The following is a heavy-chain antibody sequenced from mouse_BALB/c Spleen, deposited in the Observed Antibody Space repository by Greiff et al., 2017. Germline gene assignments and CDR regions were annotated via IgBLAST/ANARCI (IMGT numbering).Heavy chain of an antibody. D-gene: IGHD2-2*01. CDR1: GFTFSSYG. V-gene: IGHV5-6*01. J-gene: IGHJ2*01. CDR2: ISSGGSYT. Sequence: EVQLQESGGDLVKPGGSLKLSCAASGFTFSSYGMSWVRQTPDKRLEWVATISSGGSYTYYPDSVKGRFTISRDNAKNTLYLQMSSLKSEDTAMYYCARQGGNDRYFDYWGQGTTLTVSS. CDR3: ARQGGNDRYFDY.